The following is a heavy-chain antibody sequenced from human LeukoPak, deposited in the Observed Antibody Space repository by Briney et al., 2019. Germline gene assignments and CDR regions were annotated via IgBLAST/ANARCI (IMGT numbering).Heavy chain of an antibody. J-gene: IGHJ5*02. CDR3: ASLEGGAAAGTGWFDP. Sequence: GESLKISCQGSGYSFTSYWIGWVRQLPGKGLEWMGIIYPGDSDTRYSPSFQGQVTISADKSISTAYLQWSSLKASDTAMYYCASLEGGAAAGTGWFDPWGQGTLVTVSS. V-gene: IGHV5-51*01. CDR2: IYPGDSDT. D-gene: IGHD6-13*01. CDR1: GYSFTSYW.